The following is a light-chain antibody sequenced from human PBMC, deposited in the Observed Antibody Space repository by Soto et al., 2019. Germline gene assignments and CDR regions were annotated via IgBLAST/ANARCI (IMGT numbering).Light chain of an antibody. CDR2: DAS. CDR1: QDISNY. CDR3: QQYDHLPIT. V-gene: IGKV1-33*01. J-gene: IGKJ5*01. Sequence: DVHMTQSPSSLSASLGEAITITCQATQDISNYLNWYQQKGGEARMVLIYDASKLETGVPSRFSGSGSGTDFTFTISSLQPEDFATYHCQQYDHLPITFGQGTRLEI.